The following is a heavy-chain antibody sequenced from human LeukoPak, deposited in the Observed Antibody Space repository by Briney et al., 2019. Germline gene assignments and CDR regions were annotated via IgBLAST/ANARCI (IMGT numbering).Heavy chain of an antibody. CDR1: GFTFNSYE. D-gene: IGHD3-16*01. V-gene: IGHV3-48*03. J-gene: IGHJ4*02. Sequence: GGSLGLSCAASGFTFNSYEMNWVRQAPGKGLEWVSYISGGGETTYYADSVKGRFTIFRDNTKNSLFLQMNSLRAEDTAVYYCARDRGGGKPFDYWGQGTLVTVSS. CDR3: ARDRGGGKPFDY. CDR2: ISGGGETT.